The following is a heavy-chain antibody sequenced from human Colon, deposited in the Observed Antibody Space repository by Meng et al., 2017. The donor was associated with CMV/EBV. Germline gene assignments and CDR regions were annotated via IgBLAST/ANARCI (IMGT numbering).Heavy chain of an antibody. CDR3: ARDMIGPKIVAKVFDP. V-gene: IGHV3-21*01. CDR1: GFTFSSYS. CDR2: ISSSSRSI. J-gene: IGHJ5*02. D-gene: IGHD2-21*01. Sequence: GESLKISCAASGFTFSSYSMTWVRQAPGKGLEWVSSISSSSRSIYYADSVRGRFTISRDNAEKSLYLQMTSLRAEDTAVYYCARDMIGPKIVAKVFDPWGQGTLVTVSS.